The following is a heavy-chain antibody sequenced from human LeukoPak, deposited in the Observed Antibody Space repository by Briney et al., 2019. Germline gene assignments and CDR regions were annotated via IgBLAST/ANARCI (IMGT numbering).Heavy chain of an antibody. D-gene: IGHD4-17*01. Sequence: VASVKVSCKASGYTFTGYSMHLVRQAPGQGLEWMGWINPNSGGTNYAQKFQGRVTVTRDTSISTAYMELSRLRSDDTAVYYCARTYTVIMPFDYWGRGTLVTVSS. CDR2: INPNSGGT. CDR1: GYTFTGYS. V-gene: IGHV1-2*02. CDR3: ARTYTVIMPFDY. J-gene: IGHJ4*02.